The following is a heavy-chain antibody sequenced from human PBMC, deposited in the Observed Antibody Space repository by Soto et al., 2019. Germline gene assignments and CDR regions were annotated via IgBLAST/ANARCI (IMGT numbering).Heavy chain of an antibody. CDR1: GGSISTYY. V-gene: IGHV4-59*01. Sequence: PSETLSLTCTVSGGSISTYYWNWIRQTPGKGLEWIGYIHHSGRTNYNPSLRSRVTISVDTSKNQFSLKLTSVTAADSAVYYCARDVLGSGWAHPSYFDLWGRGTLVTVSS. J-gene: IGHJ2*01. CDR3: ARDVLGSGWAHPSYFDL. D-gene: IGHD6-19*01. CDR2: IHHSGRT.